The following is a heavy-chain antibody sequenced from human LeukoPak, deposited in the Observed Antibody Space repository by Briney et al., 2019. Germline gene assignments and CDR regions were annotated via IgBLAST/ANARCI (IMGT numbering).Heavy chain of an antibody. J-gene: IGHJ5*02. CDR1: GYSFTSYW. Sequence: GESLKISCKGSGYSFTSYWIGWVRQMPGKGLEWTGIIYPGDSDTRYSPSFQGQVAISADKSISTAYLQRSSLKASDTAMYYCARQSITMIDWFDPWGQGTLVTVSS. D-gene: IGHD3-22*01. CDR2: IYPGDSDT. V-gene: IGHV5-51*01. CDR3: ARQSITMIDWFDP.